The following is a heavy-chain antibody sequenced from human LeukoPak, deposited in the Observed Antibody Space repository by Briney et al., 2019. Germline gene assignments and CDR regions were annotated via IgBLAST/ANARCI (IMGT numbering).Heavy chain of an antibody. CDR3: ARGGVYYDILTGYNWFDP. V-gene: IGHV3-11*04. CDR1: GFTFSDYY. D-gene: IGHD3-9*01. CDR2: ISSSGSTI. J-gene: IGHJ5*02. Sequence: GGSLRLSCAASGFTFSDYYMSWIRQAPGKGLEWVSYISSSGSTIYYADSVKGRFTISRDNAKNSLYLQMNSLRAEDTAVYYCARGGVYYDILTGYNWFDPWGQGTLVTVSS.